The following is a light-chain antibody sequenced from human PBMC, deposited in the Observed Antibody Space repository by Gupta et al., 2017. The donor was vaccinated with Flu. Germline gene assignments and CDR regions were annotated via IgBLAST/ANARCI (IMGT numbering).Light chain of an antibody. CDR2: SAS. CDR1: QSISNY. V-gene: IGKV1-39*01. Sequence: DIQMTQSPPSLSASVGDRVTITCRASQSISNYLNWYQQKPGKAPKLLIYSASSLQGGVPSRFSGSGAGTDFTLSISSLQPEDFATYYCQQSYSTPRTFGQGTKVEIK. J-gene: IGKJ1*01. CDR3: QQSYSTPRT.